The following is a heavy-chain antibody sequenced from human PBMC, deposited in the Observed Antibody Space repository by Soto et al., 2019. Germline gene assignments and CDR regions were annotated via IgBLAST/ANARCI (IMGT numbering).Heavy chain of an antibody. Sequence: EVQLVESGGGLVQPGGSLRLSGEACGFAFRNYDMHWFRQGTGKGLEWVSGISAAGDPDYADSVEGRFTISRENAQNSFFLQMNSLRVGDTAVYYCARTDRDFYGLDVWGQGTTVIVSS. CDR1: GFAFRNYD. J-gene: IGHJ6*02. CDR3: ARTDRDFYGLDV. V-gene: IGHV3-13*05. CDR2: ISAAGDP.